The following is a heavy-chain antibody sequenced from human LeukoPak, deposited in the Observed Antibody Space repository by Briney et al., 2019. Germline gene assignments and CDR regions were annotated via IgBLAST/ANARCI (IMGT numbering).Heavy chain of an antibody. D-gene: IGHD1-26*01. J-gene: IGHJ4*02. CDR3: AKGREAYSGSYTPFDY. Sequence: GGSLRLSCAASGFALSTHAMNWVRQAPGKGLECVSTISGSGSSTYYADSVKGRFTISRDSSKSTLYLQMNSLRAEDTAVYYCAKGREAYSGSYTPFDYWGQGTLVTVSS. CDR1: GFALSTHA. CDR2: ISGSGSST. V-gene: IGHV3-23*01.